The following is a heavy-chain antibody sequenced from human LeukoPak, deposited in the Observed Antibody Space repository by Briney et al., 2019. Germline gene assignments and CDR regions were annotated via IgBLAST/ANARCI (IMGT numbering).Heavy chain of an antibody. D-gene: IGHD3-3*01. CDR3: ARARTYDFWSGYSY. CDR1: GFTFSSYA. J-gene: IGHJ4*02. Sequence: GGSLRLSCAASGFTFSSYAMHWVRQAPGKGLEWVAVISYDGSNKYYADSVKGRFTISRDNSKNTLYLQMNSLRAEDTAVYYCARARTYDFWSGYSYWGQGTLVTVSS. CDR2: ISYDGSNK. V-gene: IGHV3-30-3*01.